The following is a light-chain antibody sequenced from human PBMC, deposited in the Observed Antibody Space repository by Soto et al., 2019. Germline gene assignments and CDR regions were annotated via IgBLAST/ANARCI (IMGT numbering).Light chain of an antibody. CDR3: QQYNSYSGT. Sequence: DIQMTQSPSTLSASVGDRVTITCRASQSISSWLAWYQQKPGKAPKLLIYDASSLESGVPSRFSGSGSGTEFTLTISSLQPEEFSTYYCQQYNSYSGTFGQGTKLDIK. CDR1: QSISSW. V-gene: IGKV1-5*01. CDR2: DAS. J-gene: IGKJ1*01.